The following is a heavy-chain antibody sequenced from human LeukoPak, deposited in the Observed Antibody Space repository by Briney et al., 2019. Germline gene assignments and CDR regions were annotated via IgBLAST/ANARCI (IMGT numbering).Heavy chain of an antibody. Sequence: SETLSLTCSVSIGSISSSKWWSWVRQSPVKGLEWIGEIYLYGTTNYNPSLNSRVTISVDTSKNQFSLKLSSVTVADTAVYYCARGRRLWFGELLYSYFDYWGQGTLVTVSS. CDR2: IYLYGTT. CDR3: ARGRRLWFGELLYSYFDY. CDR1: IGSISSSKW. V-gene: IGHV4-4*02. D-gene: IGHD3-10*01. J-gene: IGHJ4*02.